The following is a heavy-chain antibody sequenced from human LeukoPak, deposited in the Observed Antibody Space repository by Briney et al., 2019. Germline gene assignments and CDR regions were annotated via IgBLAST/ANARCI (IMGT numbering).Heavy chain of an antibody. CDR2: IWYGGSNK. CDR3: AKESGGYYDSSVFDY. D-gene: IGHD3-22*01. V-gene: IGHV3-33*06. J-gene: IGHJ4*02. Sequence: GGSVPLSCAASGFTFSSYGMHWLRQAQGKGREWWADIWYGGSNKYYADYVKGRFTIARDNSKNTLHLQTNSLRGEDTAVYYCAKESGGYYDSSVFDYWGQGTLVTVSS. CDR1: GFTFSSYG.